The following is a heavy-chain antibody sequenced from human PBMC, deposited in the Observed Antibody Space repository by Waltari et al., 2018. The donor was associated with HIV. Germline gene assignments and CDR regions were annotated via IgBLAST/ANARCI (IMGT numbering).Heavy chain of an antibody. CDR2: IYYSGST. J-gene: IGHJ3*02. D-gene: IGHD3-22*01. CDR3: ARVRITMIVARPNDAFDI. Sequence: QVQLQESGPGLVTPSETLSLTCTVSGGSISSYYWIWFRQPPGKGLEWIGHIYYSGSTNYNPSLKSRVTISLDTSKNQFSLKLSSVTAADTAVYYCARVRITMIVARPNDAFDIWGQGTMVTVSS. V-gene: IGHV4-59*01. CDR1: GGSISSYY.